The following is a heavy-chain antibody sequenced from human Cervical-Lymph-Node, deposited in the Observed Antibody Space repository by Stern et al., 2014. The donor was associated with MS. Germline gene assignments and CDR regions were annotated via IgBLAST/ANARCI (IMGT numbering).Heavy chain of an antibody. Sequence: QVQLQESGPGLVKPSETLSLTCTVSGDSISSSNHYWGWIRQPPGQGLEWIGSLYYSGGTSYNPSLKSRVTISVDTSKNQFSLKLISVTAADTAMYYCATTFPYGYNYYYGMDVWGRGTTVTVSS. J-gene: IGHJ6*02. CDR2: LYYSGGT. CDR3: ATTFPYGYNYYYGMDV. V-gene: IGHV4-39*01. CDR1: GDSISSSNHY. D-gene: IGHD4-17*01.